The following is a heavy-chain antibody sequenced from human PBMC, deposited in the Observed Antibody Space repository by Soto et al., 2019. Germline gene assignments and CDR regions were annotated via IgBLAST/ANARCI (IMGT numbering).Heavy chain of an antibody. D-gene: IGHD3-3*01. CDR1: GGSFSGYY. J-gene: IGHJ4*02. CDR3: ARGGIYDFWSGYHPTYFDY. Sequence: SETLSLTCAVYGGSFSGYYWSWIRQPPGKGLEWIGEINHSGSTNYNPSLKSRVTISVDTSKNQFSLKLSSVTAADTAVYYCARGGIYDFWSGYHPTYFDYWGQGTLVTVSS. V-gene: IGHV4-34*01. CDR2: INHSGST.